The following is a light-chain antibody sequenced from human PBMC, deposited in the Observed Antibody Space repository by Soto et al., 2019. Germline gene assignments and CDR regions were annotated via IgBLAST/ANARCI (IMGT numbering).Light chain of an antibody. Sequence: QSALTQHASVSGSPGQSITISCTGTSSDVGSYNLVSWYQQHPGKAPKLMIYEVSKRPSGVSNRFSGSKSGNTASLTISGLQAEDEADYYCCSYAGSSTFWVFGGGTKVTVL. V-gene: IGLV2-23*02. CDR2: EVS. CDR1: SSDVGSYNL. J-gene: IGLJ3*02. CDR3: CSYAGSSTFWV.